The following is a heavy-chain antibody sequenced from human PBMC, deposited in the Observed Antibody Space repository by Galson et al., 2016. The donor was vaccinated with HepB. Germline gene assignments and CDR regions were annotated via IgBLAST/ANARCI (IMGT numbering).Heavy chain of an antibody. D-gene: IGHD3-22*01. CDR3: AKDRISRHSSGLDY. CDR2: ISGSGRTT. Sequence: SLRLSCAASGFSFSSHSLSWVRQAPGKGLEWVSAISGSGRTTFYADSVKGRITIARDNSENTLSLQMNTLRADDTAVYFCAKDRISRHSSGLDYWGQGTLVTVSS. V-gene: IGHV3-23*01. J-gene: IGHJ4*02. CDR1: GFSFSSHS.